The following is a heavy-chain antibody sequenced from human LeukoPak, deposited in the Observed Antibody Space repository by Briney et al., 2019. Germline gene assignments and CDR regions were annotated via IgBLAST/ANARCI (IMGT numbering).Heavy chain of an antibody. J-gene: IGHJ4*02. D-gene: IGHD3-10*01. Sequence: SETLSLTCTVSGGSINSGSYYWSWIRQPAGKGLEWIGRIHTSGTTNYKSSLKSRVTILVDTPRNQFSLKLTSVTAADTAVYYCARHYYGSENYYFDFWGQGTLVTVSS. V-gene: IGHV4-61*02. CDR3: ARHYYGSENYYFDF. CDR2: IHTSGTT. CDR1: GGSINSGSYY.